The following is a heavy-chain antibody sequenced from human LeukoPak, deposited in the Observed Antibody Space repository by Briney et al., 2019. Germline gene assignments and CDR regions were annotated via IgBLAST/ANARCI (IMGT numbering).Heavy chain of an antibody. CDR3: AKSLTYYHENSDSI. V-gene: IGHV3-53*01. CDR2: IYKDGRT. J-gene: IGHJ4*02. D-gene: IGHD3-22*01. Sequence: GGSLRPSCAASGFVVSTNYMTWVRQPPGKGLEWVSVIYKDGRTFYTDSVKGRFTISRDNSKNTVYLQMSSLRVEDTAVYYCAKSLTYYHENSDSIWGQGTLVTVSS. CDR1: GFVVSTNY.